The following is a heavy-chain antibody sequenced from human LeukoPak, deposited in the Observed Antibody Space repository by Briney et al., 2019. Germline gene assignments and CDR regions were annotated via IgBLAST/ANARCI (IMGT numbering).Heavy chain of an antibody. CDR3: ATRREYSSSRGY. CDR2: ISGSGGRT. Sequence: GGSLRLSCAASGFTFSSQAMSSVRQAPGKGLEWVSAISGSGGRTYYAQSVKGRLTISRDNSTNTLYLQMNSRRAEDMAVYYCATRREYSSSRGYWGQGTLVTVSS. D-gene: IGHD6-6*01. CDR1: GFTFSSQA. J-gene: IGHJ4*02. V-gene: IGHV3-23*01.